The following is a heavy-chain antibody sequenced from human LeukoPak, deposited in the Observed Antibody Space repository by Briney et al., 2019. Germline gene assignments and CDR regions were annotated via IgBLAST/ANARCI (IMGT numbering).Heavy chain of an antibody. CDR3: AKELRYFDWLPGRDYYYGMDV. CDR1: GFTFSSYG. V-gene: IGHV3-30*18. J-gene: IGHJ6*02. D-gene: IGHD3-9*01. Sequence: PGRSLRLSCAASGFTFSSYGMHWVRQAPGKGLEWVAVISYDGSNKYYADSVKGRFTISRDNSKNTLYLQMNSLRVEDTAVYYCAKELRYFDWLPGRDYYYGMDVWGQGTTVTVSS. CDR2: ISYDGSNK.